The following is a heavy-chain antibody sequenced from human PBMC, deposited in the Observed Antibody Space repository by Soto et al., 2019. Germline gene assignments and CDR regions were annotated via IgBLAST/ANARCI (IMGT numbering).Heavy chain of an antibody. D-gene: IGHD6-13*01. V-gene: IGHV3-23*01. Sequence: GTRLRPCSASGFTFSSYAMSWVRQAPGKGLEWVSAISGSGGSTYYADSVKGRFTISRDNSKNTLYLQMTSLRAEDTAVYCCAKDKRVAAAGPFDYWGQGTLVTVSS. J-gene: IGHJ4*02. CDR1: GFTFSSYA. CDR3: AKDKRVAAAGPFDY. CDR2: ISGSGGST.